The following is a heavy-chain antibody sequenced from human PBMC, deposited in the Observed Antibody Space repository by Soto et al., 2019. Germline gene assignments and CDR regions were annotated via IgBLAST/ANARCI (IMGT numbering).Heavy chain of an antibody. CDR3: ARGTGIQLWTPFDY. CDR2: IYYSGST. Sequence: SETLSLTCPVSGGSISSYSWSWIRRPPGKGLEWIGYIYYSGSTHYNPSLKRRVTLSVDPSKNPISRKRSSVTAADTAVYYCARGTGIQLWTPFDYWGQGTLVTVSS. J-gene: IGHJ4*02. CDR1: GGSISSYS. V-gene: IGHV4-59*01. D-gene: IGHD5-18*01.